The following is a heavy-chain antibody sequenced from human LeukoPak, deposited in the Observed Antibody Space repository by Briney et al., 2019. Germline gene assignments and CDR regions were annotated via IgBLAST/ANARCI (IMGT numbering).Heavy chain of an antibody. J-gene: IGHJ4*02. CDR3: AKSQLYSSSWQGDY. CDR1: GFTFSSYG. D-gene: IGHD6-13*01. V-gene: IGHV3-33*06. Sequence: GGSLRLSCAASGFTFSSYGMHWVRQAPGKGLEWVAVIWYDGSNKYYADSVKGRFTISRDNSKNTLYLQMNSLRAEDTAVYYCAKSQLYSSSWQGDYWGQGTLVTVSS. CDR2: IWYDGSNK.